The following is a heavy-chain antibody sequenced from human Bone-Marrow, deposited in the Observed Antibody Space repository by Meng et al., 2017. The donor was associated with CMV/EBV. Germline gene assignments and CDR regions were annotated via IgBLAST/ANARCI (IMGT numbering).Heavy chain of an antibody. V-gene: IGHV3-48*03. Sequence: GGSLRLSCAASGFTFSSYEMNWVRQAPGKGLEWVSYISSSGSTIYYADSVKGRFTISRDNAKNSLYLQMNSLRAEDTAVYYCARETLPLWYYYGSGSQKTYYVDYWGQGTLVTVSS. CDR2: ISSSGSTI. J-gene: IGHJ4*02. CDR1: GFTFSSYE. D-gene: IGHD3-10*01. CDR3: ARETLPLWYYYGSGSQKTYYVDY.